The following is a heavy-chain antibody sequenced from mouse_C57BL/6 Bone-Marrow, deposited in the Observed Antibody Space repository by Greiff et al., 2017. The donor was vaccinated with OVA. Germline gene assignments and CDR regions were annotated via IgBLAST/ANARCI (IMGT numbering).Heavy chain of an antibody. J-gene: IGHJ1*03. Sequence: QVQLQQSGPELVKPGASVKLSCKASGYTFTSYDINWVKQRPGQGLEWIGWIYPRDGSTKYHETFKGQATLTVDTSSSTAYMELHSLTSEDSAVYFCARDGSSYDWYFDVWGTGTTVTVAS. D-gene: IGHD1-1*01. CDR1: GYTFTSYD. CDR2: IYPRDGST. CDR3: ARDGSSYDWYFDV. V-gene: IGHV1-85*01.